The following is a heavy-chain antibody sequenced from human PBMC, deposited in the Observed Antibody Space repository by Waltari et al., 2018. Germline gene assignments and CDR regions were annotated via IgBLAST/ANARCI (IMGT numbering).Heavy chain of an antibody. CDR1: VFSFRLHG. J-gene: IGHJ3*01. Sequence: QVQLVESGGGVVQPGRSLRISCAAAVFSFRLHGVDWVRQAPGKGLEWVAVNWYDGSKKFYADSVKGRFTVSRDNSNNIAFLEMNSLRVEDTAVYYCARWRRTVSGTVAYDLWGQGTMVSVSS. CDR3: ARWRRTVSGTVAYDL. V-gene: IGHV3-33*01. CDR2: NWYDGSKK. D-gene: IGHD6-19*01.